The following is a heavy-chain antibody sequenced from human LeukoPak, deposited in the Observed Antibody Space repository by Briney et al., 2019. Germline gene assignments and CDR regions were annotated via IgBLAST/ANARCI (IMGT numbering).Heavy chain of an antibody. CDR1: GRSLNSRFYF. D-gene: IGHD4-17*01. V-gene: IGHV4-39*01. CDR2: IYYTGST. CDR3: ARLGDYGDPFDY. J-gene: IGHJ4*02. Sequence: SETLSLPCTLSGRSLNSRFYFWGWIRQPPGKGVGVIGSIYYTGSTYYNPSLKSRVTISVATSKNQCSLKLSSVTAADTAVYYCARLGDYGDPFDYWGQGTLVTVSS.